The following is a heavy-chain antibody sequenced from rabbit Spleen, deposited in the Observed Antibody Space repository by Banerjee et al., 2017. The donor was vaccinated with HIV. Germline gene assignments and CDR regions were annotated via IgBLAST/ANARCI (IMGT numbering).Heavy chain of an antibody. Sequence: QSLEESGGDLVKPGASLTLTCTASGFSFSSSYYMCWVRQAPGKGLEWIACINGGGSGNTYAASWAKGRFTISKTSSTTVTLQMTSLTAADTATYFCARDTASSFSSYGMDLWGPGTLVTVS. J-gene: IGHJ6*01. CDR3: ARDTASSFSSYGMDL. CDR1: GFSFSSSYY. D-gene: IGHD8-1*01. CDR2: INGGGSGNT. V-gene: IGHV1S40*01.